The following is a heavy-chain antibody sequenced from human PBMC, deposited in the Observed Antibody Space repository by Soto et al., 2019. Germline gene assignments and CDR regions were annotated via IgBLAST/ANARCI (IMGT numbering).Heavy chain of an antibody. CDR2: IYYSGST. CDR3: ARGGYCSGGSCSQGVNYYYHMDV. CDR1: GGSISSYY. D-gene: IGHD2-15*01. J-gene: IGHJ6*03. V-gene: IGHV4-59*08. Sequence: PSETLSLTCTVSGGSISSYYWSWIRQPPGKGLEWIGYIYYSGSTNYNPSLKSRVTISVDTSKNQFSLKLSSVTAADTAVYYCARGGYCSGGSCSQGVNYYYHMDVWGKGTTVTVSS.